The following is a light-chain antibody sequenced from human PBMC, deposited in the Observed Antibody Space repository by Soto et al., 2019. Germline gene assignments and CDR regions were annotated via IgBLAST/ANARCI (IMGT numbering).Light chain of an antibody. Sequence: AVTQSPGTLSVSPGERATLSCRVGLGVATNLAWYQQKPGQVPRLLIYGAFTRATGIPDRFSGSGSGTEFTLTISSLQSEDVAVYFCQEYDNWPPEGPFGQGTKVEI. V-gene: IGKV3-15*01. J-gene: IGKJ1*01. CDR1: LGVATN. CDR3: QEYDNWPPEGP. CDR2: GAF.